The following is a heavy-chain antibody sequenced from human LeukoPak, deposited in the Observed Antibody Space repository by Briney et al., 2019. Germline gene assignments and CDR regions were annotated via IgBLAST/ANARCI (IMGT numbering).Heavy chain of an antibody. CDR3: AKDLSTTMVRGVRADY. D-gene: IGHD3-10*01. Sequence: PGGSLRLSCAASGFTFSSYGMHWVRQAPGKGLEWVAFIRYDGSNKYYADSVKGRFTISRDNSKNTLYLQMNSLRAENTAVYYCAKDLSTTMVRGVRADYWGQGTLVTVSS. V-gene: IGHV3-30*02. J-gene: IGHJ4*02. CDR2: IRYDGSNK. CDR1: GFTFSSYG.